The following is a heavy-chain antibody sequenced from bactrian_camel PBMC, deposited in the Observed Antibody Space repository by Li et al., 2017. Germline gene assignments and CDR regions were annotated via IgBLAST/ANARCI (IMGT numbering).Heavy chain of an antibody. Sequence: HVQLVESGGGSVQTGESLRLSCARSKYPTSTNSMAWFRPSPGQEREGVAALFTGSGRSAYADSVKGRFTISKDNAKNSVYLQMNSLKPEDTAVYYCAAIDVPIATMCSNYTQGTQVTVS. D-gene: IGHD4*01. CDR1: KYPTSTNS. CDR2: LFTGSGRS. J-gene: IGHJ4*01. V-gene: IGHV3S53*01.